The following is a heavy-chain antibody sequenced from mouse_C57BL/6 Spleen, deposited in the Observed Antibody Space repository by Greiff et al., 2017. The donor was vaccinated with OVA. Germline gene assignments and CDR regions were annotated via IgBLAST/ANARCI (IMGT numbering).Heavy chain of an antibody. D-gene: IGHD1-1*01. CDR1: GYTFTNYW. CDR3: ARGGDYGSSYEGNWFAY. CDR2: IYPGGGYT. V-gene: IGHV1-63*01. J-gene: IGHJ3*01. Sequence: LVESGAELVRPGTSVKMSCKASGYTFTNYWIGWAKQRPGHGLEWIGDIYPGGGYTNYNEQIKGKGTLTADKSSSTAYMQFSSLTSEDSAIYYCARGGDYGSSYEGNWFAYWGQGTLVTVSA.